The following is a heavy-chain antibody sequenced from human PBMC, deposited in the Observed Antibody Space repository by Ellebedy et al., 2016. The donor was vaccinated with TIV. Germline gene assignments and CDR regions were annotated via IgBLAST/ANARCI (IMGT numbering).Heavy chain of an antibody. CDR3: ARTSGDVLVLTSRAPFDY. V-gene: IGHV2-70*11. J-gene: IGHJ4*02. CDR1: GFLLPTSGMC. Sequence: SGPTLVKPTQTLTLTCTFSGFLLPTSGMCVDWIRQSPGKALEWLARIDWVDDKYYKASLKTRLTISKDTSRNQVGLTMTNVDPLDTATYYCARTSGDVLVLTSRAPFDYWGQGIPVTVSS. CDR2: IDWVDDK. D-gene: IGHD2-8*02.